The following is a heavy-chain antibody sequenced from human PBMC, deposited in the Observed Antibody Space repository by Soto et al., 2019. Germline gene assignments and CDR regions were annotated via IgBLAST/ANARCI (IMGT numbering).Heavy chain of an antibody. Sequence: SETLSLTCTVSGGSISSSSYYWGWIRQPPGKGLEWIGSIYYSGSTYYNPSLKSRVTISVDTSKNQFSLKLSSVTAADTAVYYCARLKVRGVIEFAPFDYWGQGTLVTVSS. J-gene: IGHJ4*02. CDR1: GGSISSSSYY. CDR2: IYYSGST. D-gene: IGHD3-10*01. CDR3: ARLKVRGVIEFAPFDY. V-gene: IGHV4-39*01.